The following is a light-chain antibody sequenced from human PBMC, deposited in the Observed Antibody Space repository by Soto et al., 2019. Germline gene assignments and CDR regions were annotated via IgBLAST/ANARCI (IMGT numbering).Light chain of an antibody. CDR2: DAS. CDR1: QTINSY. Sequence: EIVLTQSPATLSLSPGERATLSCRASQTINSYLAWFQQKPGQAPRLLIYDASYRATGIPARFSGSGSGTGFTLTISGLEPADFAIYYCQQRASWPLTFGGGTKVEI. J-gene: IGKJ4*01. CDR3: QQRASWPLT. V-gene: IGKV3-11*01.